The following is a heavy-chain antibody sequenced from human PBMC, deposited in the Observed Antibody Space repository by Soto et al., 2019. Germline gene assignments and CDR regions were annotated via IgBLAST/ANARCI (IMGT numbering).Heavy chain of an antibody. V-gene: IGHV2-5*02. Sequence: QITLKESGPTLVKPTQTLTLTCTFSGFSLSTSGVGVGWIRQPPGKALEWLALIYWDDDKRYSPSLKSRLIIPNDTSKTPVVLTMTNMDPVDTATYYCAHALPSLVFGVDNWFDPWGQGTLVTFSS. D-gene: IGHD3-3*01. CDR2: IYWDDDK. CDR1: GFSLSTSGVG. CDR3: AHALPSLVFGVDNWFDP. J-gene: IGHJ5*02.